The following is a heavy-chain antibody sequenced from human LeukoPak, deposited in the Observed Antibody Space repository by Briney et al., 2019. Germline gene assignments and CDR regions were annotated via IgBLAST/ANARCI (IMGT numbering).Heavy chain of an antibody. J-gene: IGHJ4*02. Sequence: GGSLRLSCAASGFSFSNYWMHWVRQAPGKGLVWVSRISRDGSDTIYADSVKGRFTMSRDNAKNTLYLQMNSLRAEDTAVYYCVRDPRSADYWGQGTLVIVSS. CDR2: ISRDGSDT. CDR3: VRDPRSADY. V-gene: IGHV3-74*01. D-gene: IGHD3-10*01. CDR1: GFSFSNYW.